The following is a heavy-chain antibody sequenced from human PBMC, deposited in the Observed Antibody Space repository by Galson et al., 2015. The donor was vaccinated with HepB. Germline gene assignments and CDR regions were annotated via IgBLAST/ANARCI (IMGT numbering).Heavy chain of an antibody. Sequence: SVKVSCKASGGTFSSYAISWVRQAPGQGLEWMGGIIPIFGTANYAQKFQGRVTITADESTSTAYMELSSLRSEDTAVYYCARSKAVVSYCSSTSCYTGHDYWGQGTLVTASS. CDR2: IIPIFGTA. J-gene: IGHJ4*02. CDR1: GGTFSSYA. CDR3: ARSKAVVSYCSSTSCYTGHDY. V-gene: IGHV1-69*13. D-gene: IGHD2-2*02.